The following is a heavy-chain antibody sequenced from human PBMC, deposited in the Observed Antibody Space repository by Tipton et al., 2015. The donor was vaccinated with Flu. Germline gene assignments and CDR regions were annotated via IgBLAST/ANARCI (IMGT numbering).Heavy chain of an antibody. Sequence: TLSLTCTISGDSISSDYYWGWIRQSPGKGLEWIGNIFRTGNTYRNPSFKSRVTISVDTSKNQFSLKLSSVTAADTAVYYCARGEAISGWSRFDYWGQGSLVTVSS. CDR2: IFRTGNT. CDR1: GDSISSDYY. D-gene: IGHD6-19*01. V-gene: IGHV4-38-2*02. CDR3: ARGEAISGWSRFDY. J-gene: IGHJ4*02.